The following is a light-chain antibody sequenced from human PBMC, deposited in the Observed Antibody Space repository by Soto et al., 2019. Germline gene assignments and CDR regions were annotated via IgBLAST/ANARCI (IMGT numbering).Light chain of an antibody. J-gene: IGKJ4*01. CDR3: QQLKSFPFT. CDR2: AAS. CDR1: QGISTY. V-gene: IGKV1-9*01. Sequence: DIQLTQSPSFLSASVGDRVTITCRASQGISTYLAWYQQKPGKVPNLLIYAASTLQSGVPSRFSGSGSGTAFTLTVSSLQPEDFATYCCQQLKSFPFTFGGGTKVEIK.